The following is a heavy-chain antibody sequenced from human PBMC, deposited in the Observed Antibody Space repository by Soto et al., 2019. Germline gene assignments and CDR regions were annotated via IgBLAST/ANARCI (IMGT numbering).Heavy chain of an antibody. CDR1: GGTFSSYA. CDR3: ARSRPNYGSGSYYEHPNWFDP. Sequence: QVQLVQSGAEVKKPGSSVKVSCKASGGTFSSYAISWVRQAPGQGLEWMGGIIPIFGTANYAQKFQGRVKINADEFTSTAYMELSRLRSEDTAVYYCARSRPNYGSGSYYEHPNWFDPWGQGTLVTVSS. V-gene: IGHV1-69*01. D-gene: IGHD3-10*01. CDR2: IIPIFGTA. J-gene: IGHJ5*02.